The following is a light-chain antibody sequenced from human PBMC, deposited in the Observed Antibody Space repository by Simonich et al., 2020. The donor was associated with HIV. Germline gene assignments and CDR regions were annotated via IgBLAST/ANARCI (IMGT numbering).Light chain of an antibody. Sequence: IQMTQSPSSLSASVGDRVTITCRASQTIGNYLNWHQQKPGKTPKLLIYTASNLQSGVPSRFSGSGSGADCTLTINSLQSEDFATYYCQQYYSYPPLFGGGTKVEIK. V-gene: IGKV1-39*01. J-gene: IGKJ4*01. CDR3: QQYYSYPPL. CDR1: QTIGNY. CDR2: TAS.